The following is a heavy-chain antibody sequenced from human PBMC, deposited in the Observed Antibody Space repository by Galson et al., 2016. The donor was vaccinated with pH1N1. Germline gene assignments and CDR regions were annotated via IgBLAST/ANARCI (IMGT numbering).Heavy chain of an antibody. CDR2: IHYSGST. CDR1: GDSVSSEIW. J-gene: IGHJ4*02. Sequence: SETLSLTCIVSGDSVSSEIWWTWVRQPPGKALEWIGEIHYSGSTNFHPALGSRVAMSVDVSRNIFTRDLGSVTAADTAVYYCAKGRHYGDSQPFDYWGQGILVTFSS. CDR3: AKGRHYGDSQPFDY. V-gene: IGHV4-4*02. D-gene: IGHD4-17*01.